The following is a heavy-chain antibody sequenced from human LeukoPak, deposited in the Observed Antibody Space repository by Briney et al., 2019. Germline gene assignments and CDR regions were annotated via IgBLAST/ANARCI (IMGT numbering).Heavy chain of an antibody. V-gene: IGHV4-4*08. Sequence: SETLSLTCTVSGGSFSSYYWSWLRQPPGKRLEWIRYIYFSGSTNYNPSLKSRVTISVDTSKNQFSLTLNSVTAADTAVYYCARAHFIYSITWFWFDPWGQGTLVTVSS. CDR3: ARAHFIYSITWFWFDP. D-gene: IGHD6-13*01. CDR2: IYFSGST. CDR1: GGSFSSYY. J-gene: IGHJ5*02.